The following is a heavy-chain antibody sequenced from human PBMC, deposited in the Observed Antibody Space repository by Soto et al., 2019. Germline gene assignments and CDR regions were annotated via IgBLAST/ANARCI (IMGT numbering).Heavy chain of an antibody. D-gene: IGHD2-15*01. CDR3: APAGYCSGGSCGWFDP. CDR2: INHSGST. Sequence: QVQLQQWGAGLLKPSETLSLTCAVYGGSFSGYYWSWIRQPPGKGLEWIGEINHSGSTNYNPSLKSRVTISVDTSKNQFSLKLSSVPAADTAVYYCAPAGYCSGGSCGWFDPWGQGTLVTVSS. J-gene: IGHJ5*02. CDR1: GGSFSGYY. V-gene: IGHV4-34*01.